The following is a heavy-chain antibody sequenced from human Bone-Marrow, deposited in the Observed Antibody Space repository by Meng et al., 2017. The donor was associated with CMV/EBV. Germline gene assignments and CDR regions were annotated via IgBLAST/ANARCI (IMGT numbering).Heavy chain of an antibody. CDR3: ARRYTIFGDAFDL. Sequence: SGPTLVKPTQTLTLTCTFSGFSLSTSGMCVGWVRQSPGKALEWLALIDWDDDKNYRTSLKTRLTISKDTSKNQVVLIMTNMDPVDTATYYCARRYTIFGDAFDLWGQGTMVTFSS. CDR1: GFSLSTSGMC. D-gene: IGHD3-3*01. CDR2: IDWDDDK. J-gene: IGHJ3*01. V-gene: IGHV2-70*12.